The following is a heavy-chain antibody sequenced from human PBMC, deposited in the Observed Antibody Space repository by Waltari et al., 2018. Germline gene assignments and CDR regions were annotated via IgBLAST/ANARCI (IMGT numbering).Heavy chain of an antibody. V-gene: IGHV3-7*01. CDR1: GFTFSCYW. CDR2: ITMDESVK. Sequence: EVQLVESGGGLDQPGGSLRLSCAASGFTFSCYWVSWVRRAPGKGLEGVANITMDESVKYYVDSGKGRSTISRDNAMNSLYLTLNGLRAEDTAVYYCGSGWQIDYLGQGALVTVSS. J-gene: IGHJ4*02. D-gene: IGHD6-19*01. CDR3: GSGWQIDY.